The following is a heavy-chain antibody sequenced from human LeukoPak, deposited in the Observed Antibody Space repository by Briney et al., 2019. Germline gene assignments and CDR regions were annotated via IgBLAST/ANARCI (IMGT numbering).Heavy chain of an antibody. CDR3: ARDRAGYSTTGTMDY. Sequence: RGSLRLSCAASGFTFSSYAMHWVRQAPGKGLEWVAVISYDGSNKYYADSVKGRFTISRDNSKNTLYLQMNSLRAEDTAVYYCARDRAGYSTTGTMDYWGQGTLVTVSS. V-gene: IGHV3-30*04. CDR2: ISYDGSNK. J-gene: IGHJ4*02. D-gene: IGHD5-18*01. CDR1: GFTFSSYA.